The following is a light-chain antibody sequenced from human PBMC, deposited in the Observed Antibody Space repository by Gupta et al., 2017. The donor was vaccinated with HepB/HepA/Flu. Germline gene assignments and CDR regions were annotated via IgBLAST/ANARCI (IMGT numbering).Light chain of an antibody. Sequence: QSVLTQPPSASGTPGQRVTISSSGSSSNIGSNTVNWYQQLPGTAPKLLIYSNNQRASGVPDRFSGSKSGTSASLAISGLQSEDEADYYCAAWDDSLNGVVFGGGTKLTVL. J-gene: IGLJ2*01. CDR3: AAWDDSLNGVV. V-gene: IGLV1-44*01. CDR2: SNN. CDR1: SSNIGSNT.